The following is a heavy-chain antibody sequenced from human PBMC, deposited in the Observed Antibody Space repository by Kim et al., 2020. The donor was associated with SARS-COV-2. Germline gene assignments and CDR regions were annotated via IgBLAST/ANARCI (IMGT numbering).Heavy chain of an antibody. V-gene: IGHV3-7*01. D-gene: IGHD6-13*01. CDR1: GFTFSSYW. Sequence: GGSLRLSCAASGFTFSSYWMSWVRQAPGKGLEWVANIKQDGSEKYYVDSVKGRFTISRDNAKNSLYLQMNSLRAEDTAVYYCARDRWYSSSWPAEYFQHWGQGTLVTVSS. CDR2: IKQDGSEK. CDR3: ARDRWYSSSWPAEYFQH. J-gene: IGHJ1*01.